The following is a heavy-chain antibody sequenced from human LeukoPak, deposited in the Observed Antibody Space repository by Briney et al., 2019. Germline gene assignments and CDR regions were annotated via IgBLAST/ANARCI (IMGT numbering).Heavy chain of an antibody. V-gene: IGHV4-39*01. Sequence: PSETLSLTCTVSGGSISSSSYCWGWIRQPPGKGLEWIGSIYYSGSSFDNPALKSRVTISVDTSKNQFSLKLSSVTAADTAVYYCARHRSGWLQSSFDYWGQGTPVTVSS. J-gene: IGHJ4*02. D-gene: IGHD5-24*01. CDR3: ARHRSGWLQSSFDY. CDR1: GGSISSSSYC. CDR2: IYYSGSS.